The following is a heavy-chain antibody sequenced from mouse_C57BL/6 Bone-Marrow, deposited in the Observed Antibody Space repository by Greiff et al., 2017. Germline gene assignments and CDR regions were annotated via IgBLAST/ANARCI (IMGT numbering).Heavy chain of an antibody. CDR1: GYTFTEYT. CDR3: ARHEDIGSGYLYYFDY. V-gene: IGHV1-62-2*01. Sequence: VQLQQSGAELVKPGASVKLSCKASGYTFTEYTIHWVKQRSGQGLEWIGWFYPGSGSIKYNEKFKDKATLTADKSSSTAYMELSRLTSEDSAVYFCARHEDIGSGYLYYFDYWGQGTTLTVSS. J-gene: IGHJ2*01. CDR2: FYPGSGSI. D-gene: IGHD2-2*01.